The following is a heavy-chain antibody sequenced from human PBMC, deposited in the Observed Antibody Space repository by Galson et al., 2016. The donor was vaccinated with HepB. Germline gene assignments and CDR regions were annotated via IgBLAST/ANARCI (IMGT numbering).Heavy chain of an antibody. CDR2: VRGNGGTI. J-gene: IGHJ4*02. CDR3: AKEMRWLKLGLDY. D-gene: IGHD5-24*01. Sequence: SLRLSCAASGFTFTDHAMSWVRLVPGKGLEWVAVVRGNGGTIYYSDSVKGRFTISRDNSKNTLYLQMNSLRAEDTATYYCAKEMRWLKLGLDYWGQGTRVTVSS. CDR1: GFTFTDHA. V-gene: IGHV3-23*01.